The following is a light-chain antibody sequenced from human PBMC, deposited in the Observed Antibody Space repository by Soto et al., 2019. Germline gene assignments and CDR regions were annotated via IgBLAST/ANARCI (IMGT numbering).Light chain of an antibody. CDR2: DAS. CDR1: QSVSSY. CDR3: QQRSNWPPWT. J-gene: IGKJ1*01. V-gene: IGKV3-11*01. Sequence: IGLSKSPATVSLTPGERATLSCRASQSVSSYLAWYQQKPGQAPRLLIYDASNRATGIPARFSGSGSGTDFTLTISSLEPEDFAVYYCQQRSNWPPWTFGQGTKVDI.